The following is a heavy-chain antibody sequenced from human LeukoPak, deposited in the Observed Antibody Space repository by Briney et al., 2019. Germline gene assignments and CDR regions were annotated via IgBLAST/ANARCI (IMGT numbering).Heavy chain of an antibody. V-gene: IGHV1-2*04. D-gene: IGHD6-13*01. CDR3: ALIAAAGATDFDY. CDR2: INPNSGGT. CDR1: GYTFTGYY. Sequence: GASVKVSCKASGYTFTGYYMHWVRQAPGQGLEWMGWINPNSGGTNYAQKFQGWVTMTRDTSISTAYMELSRLRSDDTAVYYCALIAAAGATDFDYWGQGTLVTVSS. J-gene: IGHJ4*02.